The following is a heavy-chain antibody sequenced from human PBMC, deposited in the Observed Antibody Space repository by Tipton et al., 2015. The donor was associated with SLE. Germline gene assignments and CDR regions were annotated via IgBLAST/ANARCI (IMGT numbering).Heavy chain of an antibody. Sequence: SGFTFSSYGMHWVRQAPGKGLEWVAFIRYDGSNKYYADSVKGRFTISRDNSKNTLYLQMNSLRAEDTAVYYCAKYGSGSLYGMDVWGQGTTVTVSS. V-gene: IGHV3-30*02. CDR2: IRYDGSNK. CDR1: GFTFSSYG. J-gene: IGHJ6*02. D-gene: IGHD3-10*01. CDR3: AKYGSGSLYGMDV.